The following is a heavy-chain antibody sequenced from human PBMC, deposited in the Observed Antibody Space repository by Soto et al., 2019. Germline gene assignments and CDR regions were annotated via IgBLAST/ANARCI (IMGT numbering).Heavy chain of an antibody. Sequence: QVQLVESGGGVVQPGRSLRLSCAASGFTFSSSTMYWVRQAPGKGLEWVAIISSDENNKYCADSVKGRFIISRDNPKNTLYLKINSLRPEDTAVYYCARGGGGKWEPWGQGTLVTVSS. J-gene: IGHJ4*02. CDR1: GFTFSSST. CDR3: ARGGGGKWEP. CDR2: ISSDENNK. D-gene: IGHD1-26*01. V-gene: IGHV3-30-3*01.